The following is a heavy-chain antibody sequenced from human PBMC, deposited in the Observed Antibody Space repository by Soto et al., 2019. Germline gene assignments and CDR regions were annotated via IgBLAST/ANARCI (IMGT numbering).Heavy chain of an antibody. Sequence: GGSLRLSCAASGFTFSSYAMHWVRQAPGKGLEWVAVISYDGSNKYYADSVKGRFTISRDNSKNTLYLQMNSLRAEDTAVYYCARAIAVAGRFGYFDYWGQGTLVTVSS. V-gene: IGHV3-30-3*01. CDR3: ARAIAVAGRFGYFDY. CDR1: GFTFSSYA. J-gene: IGHJ4*02. D-gene: IGHD6-19*01. CDR2: ISYDGSNK.